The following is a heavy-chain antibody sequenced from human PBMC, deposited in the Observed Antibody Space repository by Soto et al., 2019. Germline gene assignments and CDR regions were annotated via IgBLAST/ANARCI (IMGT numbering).Heavy chain of an antibody. CDR2: ISGSGGST. CDR1: GLTFSSYA. D-gene: IGHD3-3*01. V-gene: IGHV3-23*01. CDR3: AKYDFWSGSNFDY. Sequence: GGSLRLSCAASGLTFSSYAMSWVRQAPGKGLEWVSAISGSGGSTYYADSVKGRFTISRDNSKNTLYLQMNSLRAEDTAVYYCAKYDFWSGSNFDYWGQGTLVTVSS. J-gene: IGHJ4*02.